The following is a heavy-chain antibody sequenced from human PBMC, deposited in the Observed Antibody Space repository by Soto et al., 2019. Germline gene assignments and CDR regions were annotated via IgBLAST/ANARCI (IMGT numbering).Heavy chain of an antibody. J-gene: IGHJ4*02. CDR3: ARQVRQQLVPSYYFDY. Sequence: ASVKVSCKASGYTFTSYDIKWVRQATGHGLEWMGCMNPNIGNTGYAQKFQGRVTMTRNTSISTAYMKLSSVTAADTAVYYFARQVRQQLVPSYYFDYWGQGTLVTVSS. V-gene: IGHV1-8*01. CDR1: GYTFTSYD. D-gene: IGHD6-13*01. CDR2: MNPNIGNT.